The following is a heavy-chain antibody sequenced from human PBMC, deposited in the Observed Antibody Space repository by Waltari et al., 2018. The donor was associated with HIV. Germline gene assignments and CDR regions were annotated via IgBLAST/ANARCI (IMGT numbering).Heavy chain of an antibody. Sequence: QVQLVQSGAEVKKPGSSVKVSCKASGGTFSSYAISWVRQAPGQGLEWMGGIIPIFGTANYAQKFQGRVTITADESTSTAYMELSSLRSEDTAVYYCATARDMITFGGVIVNYYYMDVWGKGTTVTVSS. CDR3: ATARDMITFGGVIVNYYYMDV. D-gene: IGHD3-16*02. J-gene: IGHJ6*03. CDR2: IIPIFGTA. CDR1: GGTFSSYA. V-gene: IGHV1-69*01.